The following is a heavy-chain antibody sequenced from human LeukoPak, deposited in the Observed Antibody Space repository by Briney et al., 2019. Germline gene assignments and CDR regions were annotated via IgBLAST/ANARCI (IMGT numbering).Heavy chain of an antibody. CDR3: ARDYDSSGYNDY. V-gene: IGHV4-59*01. CDR1: GGSISSYY. CDR2: IYYSGST. Sequence: SETLSLTCTVSGGSISSYYWSWIRQPPGKGLEWIGYIYYSGSTNYNPSLKSRVTISVDTSKNQFSLKLSFVTAADTAVYYCARDYDSSGYNDYWGQGTLVTVSS. J-gene: IGHJ4*02. D-gene: IGHD3-22*01.